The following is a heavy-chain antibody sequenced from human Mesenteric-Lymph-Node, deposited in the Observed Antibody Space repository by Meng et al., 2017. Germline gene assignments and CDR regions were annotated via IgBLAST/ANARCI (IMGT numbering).Heavy chain of an antibody. V-gene: IGHV3-72*01. CDR2: ITNTPNRYPT. D-gene: IGHD2/OR15-2a*01. CDR3: ARDTSTSLDY. J-gene: IGHJ4*02. Sequence: EVQRVESGGGVVQPGGSMRRSCAASGFTFTDHYMDWVRQAPGKGLEWVGRITNTPNRYPTNYAASVKGRFTISRDDSKNSLYLEMNSLKIEDTAVYYCARDTSTSLDYWGQGALVTVSS. CDR1: GFTFTDHY.